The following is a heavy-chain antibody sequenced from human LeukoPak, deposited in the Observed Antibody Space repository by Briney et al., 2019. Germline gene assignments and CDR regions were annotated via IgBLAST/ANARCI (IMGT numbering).Heavy chain of an antibody. CDR1: GGSISSSTYN. CDR2: IYYSGST. CDR3: ARDGSEWELRYYFDY. V-gene: IGHV4-39*07. J-gene: IGHJ4*02. Sequence: SETLSLTCTVSGGSISSSTYNWGWIRQPPGKGLEWIGTIYYSGSTYYNPSLKSRVTISVDTSKNQFSLKLSSVTAADTAVYYCARDGSEWELRYYFDYWGQGTLVTVSS. D-gene: IGHD1-26*01.